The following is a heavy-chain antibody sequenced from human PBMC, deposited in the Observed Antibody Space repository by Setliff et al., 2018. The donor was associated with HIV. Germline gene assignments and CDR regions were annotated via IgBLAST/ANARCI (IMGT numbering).Heavy chain of an antibody. CDR2: ITSGGST. CDR1: GFTFSTYA. D-gene: IGHD5-18*01. Sequence: PGGSLRLSCAASGFTFSTYAMSWVRQTPEKGLEWVSIITSGGSTYYADSAKGRFIISRDNSQNTLYLQMNGLRADDTAIYYCAKGFRPVDTALVSGPTYWGQGIRVTVSS. J-gene: IGHJ4*02. CDR3: AKGFRPVDTALVSGPTY. V-gene: IGHV3-23*01.